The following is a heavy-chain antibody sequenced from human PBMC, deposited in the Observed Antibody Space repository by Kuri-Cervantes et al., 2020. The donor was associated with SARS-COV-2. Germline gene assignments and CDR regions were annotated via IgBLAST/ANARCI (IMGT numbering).Heavy chain of an antibody. J-gene: IGHJ5*02. Sequence: ASVRGCRKASGYTFTSYYMHCARQVAEQGLEWMGTIYPSGGSTSYAQKVHGRVTMTEDTSTDTAYMELSSLKSEHTAVYYCATSPPIVGASNWFDPWVQGTLVTVSS. CDR2: IYPSGGST. D-gene: IGHD1-26*01. CDR1: GYTFTSYY. CDR3: ATSPPIVGASNWFDP. V-gene: IGHV1-46*01.